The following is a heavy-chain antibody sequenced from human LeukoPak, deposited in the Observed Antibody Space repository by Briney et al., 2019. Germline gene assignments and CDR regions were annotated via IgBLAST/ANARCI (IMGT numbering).Heavy chain of an antibody. D-gene: IGHD3-16*01. J-gene: IGHJ4*02. CDR1: GFTVITND. V-gene: IGHV3-53*01. Sequence: GGSLRLSCAASGFTVITNDMTWVRQAPGKGLEWVSVVYSDGNTKYADSVQGRFTISRYNSNNTPYLEMNSLSPDDTAVYYCARGVEPLAANTLAYWGQGTLVTVSS. CDR3: ARGVEPLAANTLAY. CDR2: VYSDGNT.